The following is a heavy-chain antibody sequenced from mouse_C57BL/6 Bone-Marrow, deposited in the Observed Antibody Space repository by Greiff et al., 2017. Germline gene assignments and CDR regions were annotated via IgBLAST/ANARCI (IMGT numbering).Heavy chain of an antibody. CDR1: GYTFTSYG. CDR2: IYPRSGNT. CDR3: TRDYYGRGGSYFDV. D-gene: IGHD1-1*01. Sequence: QVQLQQSGAELARPGASVTLSCKASGYTFTSYGISWVKKRTGQGLEWIGEIYPRSGNTYYNEKFKGKATLTADKSSSTAYMELRSLTSEDSAVYFCTRDYYGRGGSYFDVWGTGTTVTVS. J-gene: IGHJ1*03. V-gene: IGHV1-81*01.